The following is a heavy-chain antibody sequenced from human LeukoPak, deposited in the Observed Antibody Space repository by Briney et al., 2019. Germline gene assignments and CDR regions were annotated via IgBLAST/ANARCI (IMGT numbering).Heavy chain of an antibody. CDR1: GFTFSDYA. Sequence: GGSLRLSCAASGFTFSDYAMHWVRQPPGKELEYVSAISSNGRSIHYASSVEGRFTISRDNSQNTLYLQMDSLRAEDMAVYYCARDTCGCGSGWHLYWYFDLWGRGTLVTVSS. J-gene: IGHJ2*01. CDR2: ISSNGRSI. CDR3: ARDTCGCGSGWHLYWYFDL. D-gene: IGHD6-19*01. V-gene: IGHV3-64*01.